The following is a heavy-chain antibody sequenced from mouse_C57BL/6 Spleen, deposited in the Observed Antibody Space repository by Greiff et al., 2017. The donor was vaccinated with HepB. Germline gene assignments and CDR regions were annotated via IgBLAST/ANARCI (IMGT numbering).Heavy chain of an antibody. CDR3: ARERTGTGYYFDY. J-gene: IGHJ2*01. CDR1: GYTFTSYD. CDR2: IYPRDGST. V-gene: IGHV1-85*01. Sequence: VKLMESGPELVKPGASVKLSCKASGYTFTSYDINWVKQRPGQGLEWIGWIYPRDGSTKYNEKFKGKATLTVDTSSSTAYMELHSLTSEDSAVYFCARERTGTGYYFDYWGQGTTLTVSS. D-gene: IGHD4-1*01.